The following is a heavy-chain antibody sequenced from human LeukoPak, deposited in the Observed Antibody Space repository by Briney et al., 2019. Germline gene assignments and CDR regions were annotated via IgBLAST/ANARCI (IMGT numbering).Heavy chain of an antibody. CDR2: ISAYNGNT. CDR3: ARDTSIAVAGSFDY. Sequence: GASVKVSCKASGYTFTSYGISWVRQAPGQGPGWMGWISAYNGNTNYAQKLQGRVTMTTDTSTSTAYMELRSLRSDDTAVYYCARDTSIAVAGSFDYWGQGTLVTVSS. D-gene: IGHD6-19*01. V-gene: IGHV1-18*01. CDR1: GYTFTSYG. J-gene: IGHJ4*02.